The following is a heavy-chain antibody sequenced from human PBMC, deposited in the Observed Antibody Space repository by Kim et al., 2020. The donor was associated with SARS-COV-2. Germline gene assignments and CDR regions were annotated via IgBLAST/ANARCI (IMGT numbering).Heavy chain of an antibody. CDR2: ISYDGSNK. Sequence: GGSLRLSCAASGFTFSSYGMHWVRQAPGKGLEWVAVISYDGSNKYYADSVKGRFTISRDNSKNTLYLQMNSLRAEDTAVYYCAKWLGGVDFWCFDYWGQGTLVTVSS. CDR1: GFTFSSYG. CDR3: AKWLGGVDFWCFDY. J-gene: IGHJ4*02. V-gene: IGHV3-30*18. D-gene: IGHD3-3*01.